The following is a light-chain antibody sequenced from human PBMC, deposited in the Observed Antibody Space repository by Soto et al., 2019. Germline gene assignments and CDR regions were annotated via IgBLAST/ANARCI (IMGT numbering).Light chain of an antibody. CDR1: QSVSSSY. J-gene: IGKJ5*01. V-gene: IGKV3-20*01. CDR2: GAS. CDR3: QQYGDLIT. Sequence: EIVLTQSPGTLSLSPGERAALSCRASQSVSSSYLAWYQQKRGQAPRLLIYGASSRATGVPDRFSGSGPGTDFTLTISRLEPEDFAVYYCQQYGDLITFGQGTRLEIK.